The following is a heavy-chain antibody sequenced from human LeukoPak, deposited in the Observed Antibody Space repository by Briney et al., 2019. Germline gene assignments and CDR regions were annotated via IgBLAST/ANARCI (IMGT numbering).Heavy chain of an antibody. Sequence: PSETLSLTCTVSGGSISSSSYYWGWIRQAPGKGLEWVSISGSGGDTYYADSVKGRFTISRDNSKNTLYLQMNSLRAEDTAVYYCAKARGATYGTYYFDYWGQGTLVTVSS. CDR2: ISGSGGDT. CDR1: GGSISSSSYY. CDR3: AKARGATYGTYYFDY. V-gene: IGHV3-23*01. D-gene: IGHD4/OR15-4a*01. J-gene: IGHJ4*02.